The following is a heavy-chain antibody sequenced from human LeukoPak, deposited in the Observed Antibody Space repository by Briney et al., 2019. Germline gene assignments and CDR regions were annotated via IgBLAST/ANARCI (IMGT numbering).Heavy chain of an antibody. Sequence: ASVKVSCKASGYTFTGYYMHWVRLAPGQGLEWMGWINPNSGDTKYAQKFQGRVTMTRDTSISTAYMELSRLRSDDTAVYYCATQRGSYRWGTDFDYWGQGTLVTVSS. V-gene: IGHV1-2*02. CDR1: GYTFTGYY. D-gene: IGHD3-16*01. J-gene: IGHJ4*02. CDR3: ATQRGSYRWGTDFDY. CDR2: INPNSGDT.